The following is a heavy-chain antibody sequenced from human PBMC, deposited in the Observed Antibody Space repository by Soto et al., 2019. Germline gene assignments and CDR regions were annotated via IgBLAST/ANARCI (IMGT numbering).Heavy chain of an antibody. V-gene: IGHV1-3*01. CDR3: ARDPRRGLALLDYYGMDD. Sequence: QVQLVQSGAEVKKPGASVKVSCKASGYTFTSYAMHWVRQAPGQRLEWMGWMNAGNGNTKYSQKFQGRVTITRETSASTAYMELSRLRSEDTAVYYCARDPRRGLALLDYYGMDDWGQGTTVTVSS. J-gene: IGHJ6*02. CDR1: GYTFTSYA. CDR2: MNAGNGNT. D-gene: IGHD1-7*01.